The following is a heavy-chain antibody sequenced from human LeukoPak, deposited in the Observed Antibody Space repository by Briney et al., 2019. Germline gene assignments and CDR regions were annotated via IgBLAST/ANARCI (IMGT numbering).Heavy chain of an antibody. Sequence: GGSLRLSCAASGFTFDDYGMSWVRQAPGKGLEWVSGINWIGGSTGYADSVKGRFTISRDNAKNSLYLQMNSLRAEDTALYYCARDGRYYDFWSGYYTGYYYYYMDVWGKGTTVTVSS. CDR3: ARDGRYYDFWSGYYTGYYYYYMDV. J-gene: IGHJ6*03. CDR1: GFTFDDYG. V-gene: IGHV3-20*04. D-gene: IGHD3-3*01. CDR2: INWIGGST.